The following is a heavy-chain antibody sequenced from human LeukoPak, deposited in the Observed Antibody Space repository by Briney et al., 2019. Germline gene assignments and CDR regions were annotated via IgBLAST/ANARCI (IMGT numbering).Heavy chain of an antibody. CDR2: INPSGGST. CDR1: GYTFTSYY. V-gene: IGHV1-46*01. D-gene: IGHD5-24*01. CDR3: ARATRDGYNDHAFDI. Sequence: ASVKVSCKASGYTFTSYYMHWVRQAPGQGLEWMGIINPSGGSTSYAQKFQGRVTMTRDTSTSTVYMELSSLRSEDTAVYYCARATRDGYNDHAFDIWGQGTMVTVSS. J-gene: IGHJ3*02.